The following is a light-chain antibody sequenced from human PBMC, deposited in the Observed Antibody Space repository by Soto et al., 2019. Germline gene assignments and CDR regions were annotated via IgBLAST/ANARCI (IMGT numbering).Light chain of an antibody. V-gene: IGKV3-11*01. J-gene: IGKJ1*01. CDR1: QSVGTS. CDR2: DAA. Sequence: DIVLTQSPATLSLSPGERATLSCTASQSVGTSLAWYKQQPDQAPRLLIHDAAYRASGIPERFSGSGSGTAFSLSISRLEPDDFAVYYCQHRGSWPRSFGRGTKVEI. CDR3: QHRGSWPRS.